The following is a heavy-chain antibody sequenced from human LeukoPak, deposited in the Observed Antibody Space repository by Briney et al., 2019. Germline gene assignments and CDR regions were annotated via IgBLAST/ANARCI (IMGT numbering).Heavy chain of an antibody. CDR2: IKTDGSEK. CDR1: GFTFSNYW. D-gene: IGHD3-22*01. V-gene: IGHV3-7*01. Sequence: GGALRLSCERSGFTFSNYWMGWGRQAPGKGLQWVANIKTDGSEKYYVDSVKGRFTISRDNAKNSRYLQMNTLRDQNTALYYTSTYSSLNRREFQFWGQGTLLTVSS. CDR3: STYSSLNRREFQF. J-gene: IGHJ1*01.